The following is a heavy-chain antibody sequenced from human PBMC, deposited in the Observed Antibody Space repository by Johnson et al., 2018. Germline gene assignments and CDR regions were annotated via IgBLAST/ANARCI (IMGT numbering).Heavy chain of an antibody. J-gene: IGHJ6*03. D-gene: IGHD4-17*01. CDR2: IYSGGST. CDR3: ARVQPDLRYYYHYMDA. CDR1: GFTVSSNY. V-gene: IGHV3-66*02. Sequence: VQLVESGGGLVQPRGSLRLSCAASGFTVSSNYMSWVRQAPGKGLEFVSVIYSGGSTYYADSVKGRFTISRDNSKNTLYLQMNSLTTDATAVYFCARVQPDLRYYYHYMDAWGKGTTVTVSS.